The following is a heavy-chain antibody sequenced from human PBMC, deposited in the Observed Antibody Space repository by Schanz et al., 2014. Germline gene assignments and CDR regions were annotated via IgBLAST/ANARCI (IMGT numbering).Heavy chain of an antibody. V-gene: IGHV3-23*05. J-gene: IGHJ4*02. D-gene: IGHD5-18*01. Sequence: EVQLLESGGGLVQPGGSLRLSCAASGFTFSIYGMSWVRQAPGKGLEWVSTIYSSGSTYYADSVRGRFTISRDNAKNSLYLQMNSLRAEDTAVYYCARGTDTAMEHRPFDYWGQGTLVTVSS. CDR1: GFTFSIYG. CDR2: IYSSGST. CDR3: ARGTDTAMEHRPFDY.